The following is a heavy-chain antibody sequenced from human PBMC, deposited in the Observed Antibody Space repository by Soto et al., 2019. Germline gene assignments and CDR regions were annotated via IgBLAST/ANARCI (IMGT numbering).Heavy chain of an antibody. CDR2: ISSSSSYI. Sequence: EVQLVESGGGLVKPGGSLRLSCAASGFTFSSYSMNWVRQAPGKGLECVSSISSSSSYIYYADSVKGRFTISRDNAKNSLYLQMNSLRAEDTAVYYCAREVGLLWCGELLRHYWGQGTLVTVSS. CDR1: GFTFSSYS. V-gene: IGHV3-21*01. J-gene: IGHJ4*02. D-gene: IGHD3-10*01. CDR3: AREVGLLWCGELLRHY.